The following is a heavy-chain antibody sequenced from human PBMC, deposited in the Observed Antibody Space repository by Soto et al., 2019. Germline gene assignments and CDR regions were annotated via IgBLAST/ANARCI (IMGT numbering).Heavy chain of an antibody. CDR3: ARVNGRTGYLFDY. J-gene: IGHJ4*02. Sequence: GGSLRLSCEASGFTFSGSDMAGVRQATGKGLEWVSYISGGGSTTYYEDSVKGRFTISRDDATNSLYLQMNSLRAEDTALYYCARVNGRTGYLFDYWGQGTLVTVSS. CDR1: GFTFSGSD. CDR2: ISGGGSTT. V-gene: IGHV3-48*03. D-gene: IGHD5-12*01.